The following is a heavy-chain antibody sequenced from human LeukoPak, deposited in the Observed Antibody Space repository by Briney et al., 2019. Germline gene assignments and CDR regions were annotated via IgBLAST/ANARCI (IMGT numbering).Heavy chain of an antibody. CDR3: ARDGVGSLPLDY. V-gene: IGHV3-23*01. CDR2: ISGSGGST. CDR1: GFTFSSYA. J-gene: IGHJ4*02. D-gene: IGHD1-26*01. Sequence: PGGSLRLSCAASGFTFSSYAMSWVRQAPGKGLEWVSAISGSGGSTYYADSVKGRFTMSRDNAKNTVYLQMNSLRAEDTAVYYCARDGVGSLPLDYWGQGTLVTVSS.